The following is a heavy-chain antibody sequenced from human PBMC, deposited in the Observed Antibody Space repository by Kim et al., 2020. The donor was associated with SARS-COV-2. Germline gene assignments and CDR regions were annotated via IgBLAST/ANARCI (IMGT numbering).Heavy chain of an antibody. D-gene: IGHD2-2*01. CDR2: DGSAK. CDR3: ASLKYDY. Sequence: DGSAKNGVDSVRGRFTISRDNAEKSLYLQMDSLSAEDTAVYYCASLKYDYWGRGALVTVSS. V-gene: IGHV3-7*01. J-gene: IGHJ4*02.